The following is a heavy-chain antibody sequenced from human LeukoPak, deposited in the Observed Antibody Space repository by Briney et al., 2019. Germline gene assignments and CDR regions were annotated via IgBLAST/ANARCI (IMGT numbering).Heavy chain of an antibody. CDR1: GGSISSSDYY. V-gene: IGHV4-39*01. CDR3: ARLIHSYYYDSSGYYPYYYMDV. Sequence: SETPSLTCAVSGGSISSSDYYWGLIRQPPGKGLEWIGRISYSGPSYYNPSLKRRVTISVDTSNNQFSLKVTSVTAADTAVYYCARLIHSYYYDSSGYYPYYYMDVWGKGTTVTVSS. D-gene: IGHD3-22*01. CDR2: ISYSGPS. J-gene: IGHJ6*03.